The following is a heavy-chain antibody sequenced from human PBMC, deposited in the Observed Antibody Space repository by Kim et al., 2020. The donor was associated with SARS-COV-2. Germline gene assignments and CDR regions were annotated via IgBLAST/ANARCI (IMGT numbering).Heavy chain of an antibody. D-gene: IGHD3-10*01. V-gene: IGHV3-64D*08. CDR2: INTSGDDT. CDR3: VKPGVY. CDR1: GFIFGIYG. Sequence: GGSLRLSCSASGFIFGIYGMHWARQAPGKGLEFIADINTSGDDTYYIDSVKGRFTISRDNSKSTLYLQMRSLRIEDTAVYYCVKPGVYWGRGTLVTVSP. J-gene: IGHJ4*02.